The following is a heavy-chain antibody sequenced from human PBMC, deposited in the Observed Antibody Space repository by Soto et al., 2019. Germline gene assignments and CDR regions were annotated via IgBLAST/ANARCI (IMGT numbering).Heavy chain of an antibody. Sequence: QVRLQESGPRLVKPSGTLSLTCAVSGVSITSNYWWSWVRQPPGKGLEWIGEVFHSGAVNYNPSLKSRVTISLDKSNNQFSLTLTSVTAADTAIYYCARNPFDYWGQGTLVTVSS. J-gene: IGHJ4*02. CDR3: ARNPFDY. CDR2: VFHSGAV. CDR1: GVSITSNYW. V-gene: IGHV4-4*02.